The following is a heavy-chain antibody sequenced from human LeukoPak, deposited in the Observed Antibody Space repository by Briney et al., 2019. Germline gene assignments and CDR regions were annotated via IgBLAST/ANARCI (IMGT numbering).Heavy chain of an antibody. CDR1: GFIFSSYW. J-gene: IGHJ4*02. CDR2: IKQGGSEK. CDR3: AREGTTVADSPVFDF. Sequence: GGSLRLSCAASGFIFSSYWMSWVRQAPGKGLEWVANIKQGGSEKYYVDSVKGRFTISRDNAKNSLYLQTNSLRAEDTAVYYCAREGTTVADSPVFDFWGQGTLVTVSS. V-gene: IGHV3-7*01. D-gene: IGHD6-19*01.